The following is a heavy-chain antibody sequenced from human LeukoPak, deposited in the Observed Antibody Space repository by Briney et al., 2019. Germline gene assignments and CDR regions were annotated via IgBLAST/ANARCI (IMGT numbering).Heavy chain of an antibody. CDR3: ARGMIDSSGYSDAFDI. CDR2: IYYSGST. V-gene: IGHV4-59*12. CDR1: GGSISSYY. Sequence: SETLSLTCTVSGGSISSYYWSWIRQPPGKGLEWIGYIYYSGSTNYNPSLKSRVTISVDTSKNQFSLKLSSVTTADTAVYYCARGMIDSSGYSDAFDIWGQGTMVTVSS. J-gene: IGHJ3*02. D-gene: IGHD3-22*01.